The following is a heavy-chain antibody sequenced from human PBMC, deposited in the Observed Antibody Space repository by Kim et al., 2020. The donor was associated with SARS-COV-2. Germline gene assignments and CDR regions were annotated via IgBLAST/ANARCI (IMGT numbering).Heavy chain of an antibody. Sequence: GGSLRLSCAASGFTFSSYAMSWVRQAPGKGLEWVSAISGSGGSTYYADSVKGRFTISRDNSKNTLYLQMNSLRAEDTAVYYCAKDQDYYDSSGYYEYFDYWGQGTLVTVSS. CDR1: GFTFSSYA. CDR2: ISGSGGST. J-gene: IGHJ4*02. V-gene: IGHV3-23*01. D-gene: IGHD3-22*01. CDR3: AKDQDYYDSSGYYEYFDY.